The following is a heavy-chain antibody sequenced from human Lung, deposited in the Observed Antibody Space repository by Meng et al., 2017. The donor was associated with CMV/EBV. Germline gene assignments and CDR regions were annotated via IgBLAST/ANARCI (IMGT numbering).Heavy chain of an antibody. CDR1: GGSISSSSYY. CDR3: ARHHHSPTFDY. Sequence: RQLQEWGPGLVKPSCPLSLTCTVSGGSISSSSYYWAWIRQPPGEGLEWIGSVVYSGTTSYTSSLKSRVSISVDTSKNQFSLKLSSVTAADTAVYYCARHHHSPTFDYWGQGTLVTVSS. CDR2: VVYSGTT. V-gene: IGHV4-39*01. D-gene: IGHD1-14*01. J-gene: IGHJ4*02.